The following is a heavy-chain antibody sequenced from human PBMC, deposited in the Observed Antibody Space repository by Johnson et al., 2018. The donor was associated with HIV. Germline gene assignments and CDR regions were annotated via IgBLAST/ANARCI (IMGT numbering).Heavy chain of an antibody. D-gene: IGHD1-26*01. CDR3: AKDLGWELLRGAFDI. CDR2: ISSNGGST. CDR1: GFTFSSYA. J-gene: IGHJ3*02. V-gene: IGHV3-64*01. Sequence: EVQLVESGGGLVQPGGSLRLSCAASGFTFSSYAMHWVRQAPGKGLEYVSAISSNGGSTYYANSVKGRFTISRDNSKNTLYLQMGSLRAEDMAVYYCAKDLGWELLRGAFDIWGQGTMVSVSS.